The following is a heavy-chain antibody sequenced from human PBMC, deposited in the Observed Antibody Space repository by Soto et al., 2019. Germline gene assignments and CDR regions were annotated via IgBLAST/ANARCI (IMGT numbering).Heavy chain of an antibody. D-gene: IGHD3-9*01. CDR2: ISYDGSNK. J-gene: IGHJ6*02. CDR3: ARDQYYDILTYGMDV. Sequence: GGSLRLSCAASGFTFSSYAMHWVRQAPGKGLEWVAVISYDGSNKYYADSVKGRFTISRDNSKNTLYLQMNSLRAEDTAVYYCARDQYYDILTYGMDVWGQGTTVTVSS. V-gene: IGHV3-30-3*01. CDR1: GFTFSSYA.